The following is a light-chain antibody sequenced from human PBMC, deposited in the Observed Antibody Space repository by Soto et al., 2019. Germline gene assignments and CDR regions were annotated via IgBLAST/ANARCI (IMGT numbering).Light chain of an antibody. CDR3: PQYGTSPIT. J-gene: IGKJ5*01. Sequence: EIVLSQTPGTLSLSPGEEATLSCRASQTVTSNYLVWYQQRPGQAPRLLIYGASARATGIPDRFSGSGSGRDFTLTISRLEPADFAVYYCPQYGTSPITFGQRTRLEI. CDR2: GAS. CDR1: QTVTSNY. V-gene: IGKV3-20*01.